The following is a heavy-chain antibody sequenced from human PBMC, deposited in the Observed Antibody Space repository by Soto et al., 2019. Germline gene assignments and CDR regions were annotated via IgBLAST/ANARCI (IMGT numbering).Heavy chain of an antibody. CDR2: ISGSGGST. J-gene: IGHJ4*02. V-gene: IGHV3-23*01. CDR3: AKDQDYSKNNNIDY. Sequence: GGSLRLSCAASGFTFSSYAMSWVRQAPGKGLEWVSAISGSGGSTYYADSVKGRFTISRDNSKNTLYLQMNSLRAEDTAVYYCAKDQDYSKNNNIDYWGQGTLVTVSS. D-gene: IGHD4-4*01. CDR1: GFTFSSYA.